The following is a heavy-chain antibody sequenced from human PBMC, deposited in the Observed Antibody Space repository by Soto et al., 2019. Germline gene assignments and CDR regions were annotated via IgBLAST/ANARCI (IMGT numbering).Heavy chain of an antibody. D-gene: IGHD6-13*01. Sequence: QVQLQESGPGLVKPSQTLSLTCTVSGGSISSGGYYWGWIRQHSGKGLEWIGYIYYSGSTYYNPSLKSRVTIPVDTSKNQFSLKLSSVTAADTAVYYCARAAHYSSPFRWFDPWGQGTLVTVSS. V-gene: IGHV4-31*03. CDR1: GGSISSGGYY. CDR2: IYYSGST. J-gene: IGHJ5*02. CDR3: ARAAHYSSPFRWFDP.